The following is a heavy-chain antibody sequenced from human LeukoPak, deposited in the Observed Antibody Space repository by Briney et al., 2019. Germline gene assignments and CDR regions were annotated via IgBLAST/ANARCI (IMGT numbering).Heavy chain of an antibody. D-gene: IGHD2/OR15-2a*01. CDR1: GYTFTSKY. Sequence: APVKVSCKASGYTFTSKYIHWVRQAPGQGLEWMGRINPDSGGANYAQTFQDRVTLTRDTSISTAYMELSSLRSDDTAIYYCARAQFEYSTSLPDYWGQGTLVTVSS. J-gene: IGHJ4*02. CDR2: INPDSGGA. CDR3: ARAQFEYSTSLPDY. V-gene: IGHV1-2*06.